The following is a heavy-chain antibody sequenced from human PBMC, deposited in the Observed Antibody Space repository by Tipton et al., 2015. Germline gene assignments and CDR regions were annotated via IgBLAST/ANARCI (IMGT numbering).Heavy chain of an antibody. CDR2: VYHSGNT. V-gene: IGHV4-39*07. Sequence: TLSLTCSVSGVSISSPNNYWGWIRQSPGKGLEWIGSVYHSGNTYYNPSLESRVTISVDTSKNQFSLNLRSVTAADTAVYFCAKTHGAYDWYLDHWGQGTLVTVSS. J-gene: IGHJ4*02. D-gene: IGHD5-12*01. CDR1: GVSISSPNNY. CDR3: AKTHGAYDWYLDH.